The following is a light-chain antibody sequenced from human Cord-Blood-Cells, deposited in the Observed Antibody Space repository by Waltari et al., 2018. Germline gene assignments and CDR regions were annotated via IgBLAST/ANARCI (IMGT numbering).Light chain of an antibody. Sequence: DVVMTQSPLSLPVTLGQPASISCRSSQSLVHSDGNTYLNWSQQRPGQSPRRLIYKVSNRDSGVPDRFNGSGSGTDFTLKISRVEAEDVGVYYCMQGTHWPPTFGQGTKVEIK. CDR1: QSLVHSDGNTY. CDR3: MQGTHWPPT. CDR2: KVS. J-gene: IGKJ1*01. V-gene: IGKV2-30*02.